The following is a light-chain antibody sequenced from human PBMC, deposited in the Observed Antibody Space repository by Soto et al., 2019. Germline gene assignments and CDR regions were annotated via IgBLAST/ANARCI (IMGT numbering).Light chain of an antibody. CDR1: QSLLHSNGYNY. J-gene: IGKJ2*01. V-gene: IGKV2-28*01. Sequence: DIVMTQSPLSLPVTPGEPASISCRSSQSLLHSNGYNYLDWYLQKPGQSPQLLIYLGSNRASGVPDMCSASGSGTDLTLKISRVEAEDVGVYYCMQALQTHMYTFGQGTKLDSK. CDR3: MQALQTHMYT. CDR2: LGS.